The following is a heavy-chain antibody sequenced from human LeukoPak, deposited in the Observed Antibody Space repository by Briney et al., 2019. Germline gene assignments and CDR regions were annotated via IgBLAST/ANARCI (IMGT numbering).Heavy chain of an antibody. Sequence: PSETLSLTCTVSGGSISSYYWSWIRQPPGKGLEWIGYIYYSGSTNYNPSLKSRVTISVDTSKNQFSLKLSSVTAADTAVYYCAREKRSPNWFDPWGQGTLVTVSS. V-gene: IGHV4-59*01. CDR1: GGSISSYY. CDR3: AREKRSPNWFDP. CDR2: IYYSGST. J-gene: IGHJ5*02.